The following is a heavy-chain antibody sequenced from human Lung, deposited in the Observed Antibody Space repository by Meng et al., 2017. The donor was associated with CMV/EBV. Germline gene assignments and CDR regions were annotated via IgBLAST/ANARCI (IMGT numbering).Heavy chain of an antibody. CDR3: AKDRGWELRLLVH. CDR2: IGHDGNKK. J-gene: IGHJ4*02. V-gene: IGHV3-30*02. Sequence: LTCAAGGFTFSNYGMHWVRQTPGKGLQWVAFIGHDGNKKFYTDSVRGRFTIDRDNSRNTLLLRMNSLRDEDTAVYYCAKDRGWELRLLVHWGQGALVTVSS. CDR1: GFTFSNYG. D-gene: IGHD1-26*01.